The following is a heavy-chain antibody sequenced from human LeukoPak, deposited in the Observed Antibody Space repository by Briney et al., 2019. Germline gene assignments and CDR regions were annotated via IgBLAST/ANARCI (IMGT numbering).Heavy chain of an antibody. D-gene: IGHD3-10*01. CDR1: GYTFTGYY. J-gene: IGHJ3*02. Sequence: ASVKVSCKASGYTFTGYYIHWVRQAPGQGLEWLAWINPNSGGTGYAQKFQGRVTMTRDTSISAAYMDLSRLRFDDTAVYYCVIVKDYGSGSPLNDALEIWGRGTLVTVSS. CDR2: INPNSGGT. CDR3: VIVKDYGSGSPLNDALEI. V-gene: IGHV1-2*02.